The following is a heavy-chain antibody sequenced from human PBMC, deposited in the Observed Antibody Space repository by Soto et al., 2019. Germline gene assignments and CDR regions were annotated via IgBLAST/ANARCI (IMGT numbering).Heavy chain of an antibody. Sequence: QLQLQESGPGLVKASETLSLTCTVSGGSISAYHWSWVRQSPGKGLEWIGYFYDSGTTDYNPALKSRVTISGDTSKNNFSPNLRSVTAADTAAYYCARGFGGLGPSFFGMDVWCQGTTVIVSS. CDR1: GGSISAYH. J-gene: IGHJ6*02. D-gene: IGHD3-10*01. V-gene: IGHV4-59*01. CDR3: ARGFGGLGPSFFGMDV. CDR2: FYDSGTT.